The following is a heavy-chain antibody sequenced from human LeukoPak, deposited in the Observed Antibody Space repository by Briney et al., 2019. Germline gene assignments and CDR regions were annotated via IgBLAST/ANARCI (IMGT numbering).Heavy chain of an antibody. CDR3: ARHAYDFNFDY. V-gene: IGHV4-4*07. CDR2: IYTSGST. J-gene: IGHJ4*02. CDR1: GGSISSYY. D-gene: IGHD3-3*01. Sequence: SETLSLTCTVSGGSISSYYWSWIRQPAGKGLEWIGRIYTSGSTNYNPSLKSRVTISVDTSKNQLSLKLSSVTAADTAVYYCARHAYDFNFDYWGQGTLVTVSS.